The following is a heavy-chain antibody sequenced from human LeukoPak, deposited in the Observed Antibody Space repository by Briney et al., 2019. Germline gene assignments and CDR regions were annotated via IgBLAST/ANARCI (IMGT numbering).Heavy chain of an antibody. CDR3: ARGGSGYDYWFDP. J-gene: IGHJ5*02. CDR1: GGTFSSYA. V-gene: IGHV1-46*01. D-gene: IGHD5-12*01. CDR2: INPSGGST. Sequence: ASVKVSCKASGGTFSSYAVSWVRLTPGQGLEWMGIINPSGGSTSYAQKFQGRVTMTRDTSTSTVYMELSSLRSEDTAVYYCARGGSGYDYWFDPWGQGTLVTVSS.